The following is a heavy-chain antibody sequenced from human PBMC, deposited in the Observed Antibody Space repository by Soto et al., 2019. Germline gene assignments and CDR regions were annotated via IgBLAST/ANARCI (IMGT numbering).Heavy chain of an antibody. CDR1: GFTFSSYD. V-gene: IGHV3-64*01. CDR2: ISSNGGTT. D-gene: IGHD1-7*01. Sequence: ESGGGMVQPGGSLRLSCVASGFTFSSYDMHWVRQAPGKGLEYVSSISSNGGTTYYGKSVKGRFTISRDNSKNTLYLQMGSLIAEDMAVYYCVRRVSGNYDYWGQGTLVTVSS. CDR3: VRRVSGNYDY. J-gene: IGHJ4*02.